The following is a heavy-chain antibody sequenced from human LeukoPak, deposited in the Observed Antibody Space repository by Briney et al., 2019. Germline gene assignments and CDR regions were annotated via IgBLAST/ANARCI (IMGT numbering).Heavy chain of an antibody. CDR3: VRDKDWSYDY. D-gene: IGHD3-9*01. CDR1: GFTLVDYG. Sequence: GGSLRLSCTASGFTLVDYGVGWVRQAPGRGLQWVCFIRGKAYGGTTEYAASVKGRFSISRDDSNTIAYLHMNSLKTEDTAVYYCVRDKDWSYDYWGQGTLVTVSS. V-gene: IGHV3-49*04. J-gene: IGHJ4*02. CDR2: IRGKAYGGTT.